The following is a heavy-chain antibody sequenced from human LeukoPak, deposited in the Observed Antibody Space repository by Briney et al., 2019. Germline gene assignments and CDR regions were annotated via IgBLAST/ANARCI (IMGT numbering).Heavy chain of an antibody. Sequence: GASVKVSCEASGYTFTSYYMHWVRQAPGQGLEWMGIINPSGGSTSYAQKFQGRVTMTRDTSTSTVYMELSSLRSEDTAVYYCARNWRMGVGMNYWGQGTLVTVSS. CDR3: ARNWRMGVGMNY. V-gene: IGHV1-46*03. CDR2: INPSGGST. D-gene: IGHD3-3*01. J-gene: IGHJ4*02. CDR1: GYTFTSYY.